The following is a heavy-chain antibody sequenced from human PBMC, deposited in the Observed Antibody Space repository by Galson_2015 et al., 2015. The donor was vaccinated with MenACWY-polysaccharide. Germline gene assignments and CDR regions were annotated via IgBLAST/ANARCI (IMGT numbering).Heavy chain of an antibody. CDR2: IHPPGGT. Sequence: SGTPSLTRSVVHYSLSSSSLSWNRQAAPKGPGYIWRIHPPGGTPHKPSFRGRVAMSGGFSRHQLSLRLTSMTASDTAMYYCARRSLDNWYFDLWGRGTLVIVSS. D-gene: IGHD1-1*01. V-gene: IGHV4-4*07. CDR3: ARRSLDNWYFDL. J-gene: IGHJ2*01. CDR1: HYSLSSSS.